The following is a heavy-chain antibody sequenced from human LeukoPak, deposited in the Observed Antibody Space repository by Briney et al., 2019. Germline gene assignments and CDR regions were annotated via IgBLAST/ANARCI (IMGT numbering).Heavy chain of an antibody. CDR1: GYVFTTHW. CDR3: ARRAYGSGSYRPGEFDP. V-gene: IGHV5-51*01. J-gene: IGHJ5*02. D-gene: IGHD3-10*01. Sequence: GESLKISCQTSGYVFTTHWIAWVRQKPGKGLEWMGIIYPGDSDIRYNPSFQGQVSISADKSINTAYLQWSSLRASDTAMYYCARRAYGSGSYRPGEFDPWGQGTLVTVSS. CDR2: IYPGDSDI.